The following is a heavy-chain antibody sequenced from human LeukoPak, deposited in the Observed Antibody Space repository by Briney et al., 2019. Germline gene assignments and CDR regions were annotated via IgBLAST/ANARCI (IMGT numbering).Heavy chain of an antibody. Sequence: SETLSLTCTVSGGSISSYYWSWIRQPPGKGLEWIGYIYYSGSTNYNPSLKSRVTISVDTSKNQFSLKLSSVTAADTAVYYCAKDGAPYYYDSGYYYYGMDVWGQGTTVTVSS. CDR2: IYYSGST. J-gene: IGHJ6*02. CDR3: AKDGAPYYYDSGYYYYGMDV. V-gene: IGHV4-59*12. D-gene: IGHD3-22*01. CDR1: GGSISSYY.